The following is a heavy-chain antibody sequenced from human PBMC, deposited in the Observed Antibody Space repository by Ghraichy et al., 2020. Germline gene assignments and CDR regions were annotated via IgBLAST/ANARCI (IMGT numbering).Heavy chain of an antibody. Sequence: LSLNCAASGFTFSSYWMHWVRQAPGKGLVWVSRINGDGTTTHYADSVKGRFTISRDNAKNMLYLQMNSLRAEDTAIYYCVRAFDYWGQGTLVTVSS. CDR3: VRAFDY. J-gene: IGHJ4*02. V-gene: IGHV3-74*01. CDR2: INGDGTTT. CDR1: GFTFSSYW.